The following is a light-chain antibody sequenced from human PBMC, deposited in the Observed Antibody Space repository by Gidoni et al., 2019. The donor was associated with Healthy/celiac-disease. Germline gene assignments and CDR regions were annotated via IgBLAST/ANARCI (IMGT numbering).Light chain of an antibody. Sequence: DIVMTQSPPSLPVTPGEPPSISCRSSQSLLPSNGNNYLDWYLQKPGQSPQLLIYLGSTRASGVPDRFSGSGSGTDFTLKISRVEAEDVGVYYCMQAIQTLLTFGGGTKVEIK. V-gene: IGKV2-28*01. CDR3: MQAIQTLLT. J-gene: IGKJ4*01. CDR2: LGS. CDR1: QSLLPSNGNNY.